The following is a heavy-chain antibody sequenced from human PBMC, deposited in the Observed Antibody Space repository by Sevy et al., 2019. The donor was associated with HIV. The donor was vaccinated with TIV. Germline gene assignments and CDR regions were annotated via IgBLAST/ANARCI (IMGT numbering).Heavy chain of an antibody. CDR2: IKTKTDDETT. CDR3: TTLSSSSSRWYK. Sequence: GGSLRLSCAASGFTFINAWMNWVRQAPGKGLEWVGRIKTKTDDETTDYAAPVKGRFSISRDDSKNTLYLQMNSLKTEDTAVYYCTTLSSSSSRWYKGGQGTLVTVSS. D-gene: IGHD6-13*01. J-gene: IGHJ4*02. CDR1: GFTFINAW. V-gene: IGHV3-15*01.